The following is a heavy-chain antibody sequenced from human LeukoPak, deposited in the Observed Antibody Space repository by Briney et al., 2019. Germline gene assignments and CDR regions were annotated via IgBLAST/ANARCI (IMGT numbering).Heavy chain of an antibody. V-gene: IGHV3-21*01. CDR3: ARGSVGAPDY. D-gene: IGHD1-26*01. Sequence: GGSLRLSCAASGFTFSSYSMNWVRQAPGKGLEWVSSISSSSSYIYYADSVKGRFTISRDNARNSLYLQMNSLRAEDTAVYYCARGSVGAPDYWGQGTLVTVSS. CDR1: GFTFSSYS. CDR2: ISSSSSYI. J-gene: IGHJ4*02.